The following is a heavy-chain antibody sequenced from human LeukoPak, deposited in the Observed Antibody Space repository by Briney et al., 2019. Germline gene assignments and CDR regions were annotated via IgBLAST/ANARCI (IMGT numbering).Heavy chain of an antibody. CDR3: ARDRGYTRTNTGGYPVFDL. D-gene: IGHD2-8*02. CDR1: RFTFSNFA. J-gene: IGHJ4*02. Sequence: GGSLRLSCAASRFTFSNFAMSWVRQAPGKGLEWVSYIHLSGTPTHYADPVKGRFSISRDNVKNSLYLQMDNLRAEDTAVYYCARDRGYTRTNTGGYPVFDLWGQGTLVTVSS. CDR2: IHLSGTPT. V-gene: IGHV3-48*04.